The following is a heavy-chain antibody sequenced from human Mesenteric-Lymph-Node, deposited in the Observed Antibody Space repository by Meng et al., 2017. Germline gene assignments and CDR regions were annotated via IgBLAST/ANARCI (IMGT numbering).Heavy chain of an antibody. CDR2: IYYSGST. CDR3: ARGSYFFDY. CDR1: GGSISSSSYY. J-gene: IGHJ4*02. V-gene: IGHV4-39*07. Sequence: SDTLSLTCTVSGGSISSSSYYWGWIRQPPGKGLEWIGSIYYSGSTYYNPSLKSRVTISVDTSKNQFSLKLSSVTAADTAVYYCARGSYFFDYWGQGTLVTVSS. D-gene: IGHD6-13*01.